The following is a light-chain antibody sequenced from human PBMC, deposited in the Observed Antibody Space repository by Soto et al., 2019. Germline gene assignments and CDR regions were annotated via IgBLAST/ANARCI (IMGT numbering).Light chain of an antibody. CDR1: QSVNNNY. CDR2: GAS. Sequence: ETVMTQSPGTLSLSPGDRATVSCRASQSVNNNYLAWYQQIPGQAPRLLIFGASNRATGIPDRFSGSGSGTDFTLTISRLEPEDFAVDYCQEYGDSRYAFGQGTKLEIK. CDR3: QEYGDSRYA. J-gene: IGKJ2*01. V-gene: IGKV3-20*01.